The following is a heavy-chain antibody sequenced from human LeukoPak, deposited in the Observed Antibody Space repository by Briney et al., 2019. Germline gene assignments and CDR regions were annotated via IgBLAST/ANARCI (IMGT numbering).Heavy chain of an antibody. CDR2: INAGNGNT. CDR3: ASHSGYEYYFDY. D-gene: IGHD5-12*01. J-gene: IGHJ4*02. CDR1: RYTFTSYA. V-gene: IGHV1-3*01. Sequence: ASVKVSCKASRYTFTSYALHWVRQAPGQRLEWMGWINAGNGNTKYSQKFQGRVTITRDTSASTAYMELSSLGSEDTAVYYCASHSGYEYYFDYWGQGTRVTVSS.